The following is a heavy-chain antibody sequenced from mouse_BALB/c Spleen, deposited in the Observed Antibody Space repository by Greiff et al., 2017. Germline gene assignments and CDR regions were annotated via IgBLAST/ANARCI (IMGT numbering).Heavy chain of an antibody. CDR2: IYPGDGDT. CDR1: GYAFSSYW. D-gene: IGHD1-1*01. Sequence: QVQLQQSGAELVRPGSSVKISCKASGYAFSSYWMNWVKQRPGQGLEWIGQIYPGDGDTNYNGKFKGKATLTADKSSSTAYMQLSSLTSEDSAVYFCARSLYYGSSYAMDYWGQGTSVTVSS. J-gene: IGHJ4*01. V-gene: IGHV1-80*01. CDR3: ARSLYYGSSYAMDY.